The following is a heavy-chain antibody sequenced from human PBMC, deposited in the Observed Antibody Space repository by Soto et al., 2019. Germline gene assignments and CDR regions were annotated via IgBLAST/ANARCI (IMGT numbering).Heavy chain of an antibody. Sequence: WGSLRLSCAASGFTFSGSAMHWVRQASGKGLEWVGRIRSKANSYATAYAASVKGRFTISRDDSKNTAYLQMNSLKTEDTAVYYCTSLSGVVPVWGQGTLVTVSS. D-gene: IGHD2-2*01. J-gene: IGHJ4*02. CDR3: TSLSGVVPV. CDR1: GFTFSGSA. V-gene: IGHV3-73*01. CDR2: IRSKANSYAT.